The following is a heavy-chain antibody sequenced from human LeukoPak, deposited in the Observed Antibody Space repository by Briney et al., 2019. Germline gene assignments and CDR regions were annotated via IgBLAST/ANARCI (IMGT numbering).Heavy chain of an antibody. J-gene: IGHJ6*02. CDR3: AIIVVVPAAPDYYYYGMDV. V-gene: IGHV5-10-1*01. Sequence: GESLRISCNGSGYXFTSYWISWVRQMPGKGLGWMGRIDPSDSYTNYSPSFQGHVTISADKSISTAYLQWSSLKASDTAMYYCAIIVVVPAAPDYYYYGMDVWGQGTTVTVSS. D-gene: IGHD2-2*01. CDR1: GYXFTSYW. CDR2: IDPSDSYT.